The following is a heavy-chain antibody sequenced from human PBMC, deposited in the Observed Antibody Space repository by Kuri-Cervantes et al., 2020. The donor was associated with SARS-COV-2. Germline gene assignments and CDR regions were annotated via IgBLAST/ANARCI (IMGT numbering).Heavy chain of an antibody. CDR1: GGSVGSGSYY. D-gene: IGHD6-13*01. CDR2: INHSGST. Sequence: GSLRLSCTVSGGSVGSGSYYWSWIRQPPGKGLEWIGEINHSGSTNYNPSLKSRVTISVDTSKNQFSLKLSSVTAADTAVYYCARGMRYSSSWYYYYGMDVWGQGTTVTVSS. J-gene: IGHJ6*02. V-gene: IGHV4-39*07. CDR3: ARGMRYSSSWYYYYGMDV.